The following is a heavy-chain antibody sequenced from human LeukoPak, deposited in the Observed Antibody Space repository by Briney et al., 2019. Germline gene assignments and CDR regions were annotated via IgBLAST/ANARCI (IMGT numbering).Heavy chain of an antibody. D-gene: IGHD5-18*01. J-gene: IGHJ4*02. CDR3: ATGHSYGYEF. Sequence: PGGSLRLSCAASGLPFSNFWMHWVRQAPGKGLVWVSLIKSDGSTTIYADSVKGRFTISRDNAKNTVYLQMNSLRAEDTAVYYCATGHSYGYEFWGQGNLVTVSS. V-gene: IGHV3-74*01. CDR1: GLPFSNFW. CDR2: IKSDGSTT.